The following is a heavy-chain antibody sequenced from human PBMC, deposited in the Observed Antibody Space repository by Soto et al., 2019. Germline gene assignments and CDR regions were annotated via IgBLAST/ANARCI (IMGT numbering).Heavy chain of an antibody. CDR3: GRDHYGFNSIDY. D-gene: IGHD4-17*01. Sequence: EVQLVESGGGLVHPGGSLRLSCAASGFTFSSYWMHWVRQAPGKGLVHVSRIRGEGGYTDHAESVKGRFTISRDNAKNSLYLQMNSLRVEDTAVYYCGRDHYGFNSIDYWGQGTLVTVSS. J-gene: IGHJ4*02. CDR2: IRGEGGYT. CDR1: GFTFSSYW. V-gene: IGHV3-74*01.